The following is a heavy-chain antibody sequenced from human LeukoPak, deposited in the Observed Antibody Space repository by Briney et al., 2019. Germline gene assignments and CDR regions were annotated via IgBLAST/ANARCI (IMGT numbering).Heavy chain of an antibody. J-gene: IGHJ4*02. CDR2: IHTNGRS. V-gene: IGHV4-61*02. CDR1: GGSITSGGNY. CDR3: ARDRGYDFWSGYYFDY. D-gene: IGHD3-3*01. Sequence: SQTLSLTCTVSGGSITSGGNYWSWVRLPAGKGLEWIGRIHTNGRSNYNPSLKSRVTISVDTSKNQFSLKQSSVTAADTAVYYCARDRGYDFWSGYYFDYWGQGTLVTVSS.